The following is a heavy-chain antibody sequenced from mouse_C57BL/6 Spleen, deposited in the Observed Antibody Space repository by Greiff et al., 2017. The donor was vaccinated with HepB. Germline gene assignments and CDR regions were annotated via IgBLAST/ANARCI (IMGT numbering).Heavy chain of an antibody. CDR3: AIYGNYGAWFAY. CDR2: IHPNSGST. D-gene: IGHD2-1*01. Sequence: QVQLQHPGAELVKPGASVKLSCKASGYTFTSYWMHWVKQRPGQGLEWIGMIHPNSGSTNYNEKFKSKATLTVDKSSSTAYMQLSSLTSEDSAVYYCAIYGNYGAWFAYWGQGTLVTVSA. CDR1: GYTFTSYW. V-gene: IGHV1-64*01. J-gene: IGHJ3*01.